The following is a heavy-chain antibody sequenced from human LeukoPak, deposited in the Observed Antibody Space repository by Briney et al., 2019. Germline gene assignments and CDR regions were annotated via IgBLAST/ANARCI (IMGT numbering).Heavy chain of an antibody. J-gene: IGHJ4*02. V-gene: IGHV4-59*07. D-gene: IGHD3-22*01. Sequence: SDTLSLTCTVSGGSISSYYWSWIRQPPGKGLDWIGYIYYSGGTNYNPSLKSRVTISVDTSKNQFSLKLSSVTAADTAVYYCARSGSGYYYFDYWGQGTLVTVSS. CDR1: GGSISSYY. CDR2: IYYSGGT. CDR3: ARSGSGYYYFDY.